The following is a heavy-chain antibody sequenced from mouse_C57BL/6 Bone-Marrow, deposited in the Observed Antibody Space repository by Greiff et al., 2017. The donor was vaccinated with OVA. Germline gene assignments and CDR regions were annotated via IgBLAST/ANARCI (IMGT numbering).Heavy chain of an antibody. D-gene: IGHD2-2*01. V-gene: IGHV1-20*01. CDR2: INPYNGDT. CDR3: ARSYGYVLFAY. J-gene: IGHJ3*01. Sequence: EVQLQQSGPELVKPGDSVKISCKASGYSFTGYFMNRVMQSHGKSLEWIGRINPYNGDTFYNQKFKGKATLTVDKSSSTAHMELRSLTSEDSAVYYCARSYGYVLFAYWGQGTLVTVSA. CDR1: GYSFTGYF.